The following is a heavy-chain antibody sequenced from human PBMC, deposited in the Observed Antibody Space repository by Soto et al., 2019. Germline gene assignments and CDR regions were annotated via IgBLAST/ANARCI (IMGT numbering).Heavy chain of an antibody. CDR2: IDWDDDK. V-gene: IGHV2-70*12. CDR3: AQGMAYYYDSSGYPRGYYFDY. J-gene: IGHJ4*02. D-gene: IGHD3-22*01. CDR1: GFSLSTSGMC. Sequence: SGPTLVNPTQTLTLTCTFSGFSLSTSGMCVSWIRQPPGKALEWLALIDWDDDKYYSTSLKTRLTISKDTSKNQVVLTMTNMDPVDTATYYCAQGMAYYYDSSGYPRGYYFDYWGQGTLVTVSS.